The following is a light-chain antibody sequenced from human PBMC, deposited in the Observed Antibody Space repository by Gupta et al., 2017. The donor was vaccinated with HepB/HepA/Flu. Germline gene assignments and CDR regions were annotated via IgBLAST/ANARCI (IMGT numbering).Light chain of an antibody. Sequence: QSVLTQPPSASGTAGQRLNISCSGISSNRGGNTVHWYQQFPGAAAKVLVYSNEQRPAGVADGFSGSKSGTAASLAISGRLAEDEADYYCATWDDRLRGVFGGGTKLTVL. V-gene: IGLV1-44*01. CDR2: SNE. J-gene: IGLJ2*01. CDR1: SSNRGGNT. CDR3: ATWDDRLRGV.